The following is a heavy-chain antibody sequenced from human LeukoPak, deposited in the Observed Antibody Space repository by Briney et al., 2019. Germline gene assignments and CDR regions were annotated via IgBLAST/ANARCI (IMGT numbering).Heavy chain of an antibody. V-gene: IGHV3-33*01. Sequence: GRSLRLSCAASGFTFSSYGMHWVRQAPGKGLEWVAVIWYDGSNKYYADSVKGRFTISRDNSKNTLYLQMNSLRAEDTAVYYCARESGIYYGETTDYYYYYGMDVWGQGTTVTVS. CDR1: GFTFSSYG. CDR2: IWYDGSNK. CDR3: ARESGIYYGETTDYYYYYGMDV. D-gene: IGHD4-17*01. J-gene: IGHJ6*02.